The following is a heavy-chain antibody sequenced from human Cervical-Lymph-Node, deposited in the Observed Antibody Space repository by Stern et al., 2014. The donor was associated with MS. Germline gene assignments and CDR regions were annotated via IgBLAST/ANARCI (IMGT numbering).Heavy chain of an antibody. CDR2: IDWYDDK. CDR1: GFSHSTSGMC. D-gene: IGHD1-26*01. Sequence: QVTLREAGPALVKPTQTLTLPFTVSGFSHSTSGMCVSWIRQLPGKALECLALIDWYDDKYYSTSLKTRLTISKDTSKNQVVLTMTNMDPVDTATYYCARSDVGILFDYWGQGTLVTVSS. J-gene: IGHJ4*02. CDR3: ARSDVGILFDY. V-gene: IGHV2-70*01.